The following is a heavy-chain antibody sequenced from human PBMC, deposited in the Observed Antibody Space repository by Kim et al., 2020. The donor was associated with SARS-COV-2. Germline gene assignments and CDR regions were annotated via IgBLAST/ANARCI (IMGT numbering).Heavy chain of an antibody. J-gene: IGHJ4*02. CDR1: GYTFTSNH. CDR2: ITPTGDGT. CDR3: ARDLSDGWTFDY. Sequence: ASVKVSCKASGYTFTSNHMHWVRQAPAQGLEWMGMITPTGDGTTYSQRFQGRLTLTTDTSTSTVYMELSRLRSEDTAVYFCARDLSDGWTFDYWGQGTLVTVSS. D-gene: IGHD6-19*01. V-gene: IGHV1-46*01.